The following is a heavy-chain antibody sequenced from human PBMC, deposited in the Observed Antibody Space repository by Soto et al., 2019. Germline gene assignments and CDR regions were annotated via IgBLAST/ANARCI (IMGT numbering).Heavy chain of an antibody. CDR2: ISGSGGST. D-gene: IGHD2-15*01. Sequence: EVQLLESGGGLVQPGGSPRLSCAASGFTFSNSAMGWVRQAPGKGLEWVSSISGSGGSTYYADSVKGRFTISRDNSKNTLFLQMNTLRAEDTAVYYCAKRFCYGTSCHFDYWGQGTLVTVSS. J-gene: IGHJ4*02. CDR1: GFTFSNSA. V-gene: IGHV3-23*01. CDR3: AKRFCYGTSCHFDY.